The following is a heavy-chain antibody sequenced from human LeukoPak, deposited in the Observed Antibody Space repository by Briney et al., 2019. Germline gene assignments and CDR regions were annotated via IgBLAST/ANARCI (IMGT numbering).Heavy chain of an antibody. Sequence: PGGSLRLSCAASGFTFSSYEMNWVRQAPGKGLEWVANIKQDGSEKYYVDSVKGRFTISRDNAKNSLYLQMNSLRAEDTAVYYCARIAGQDWFDPWGQGTLVTVSS. V-gene: IGHV3-7*01. CDR2: IKQDGSEK. D-gene: IGHD3-10*01. CDR3: ARIAGQDWFDP. CDR1: GFTFSSYE. J-gene: IGHJ5*02.